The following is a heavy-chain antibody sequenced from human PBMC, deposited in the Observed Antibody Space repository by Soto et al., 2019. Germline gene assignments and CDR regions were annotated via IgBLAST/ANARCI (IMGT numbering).Heavy chain of an antibody. CDR1: GFTFDDYA. CDR3: AKDRSLTVSYYYMDV. Sequence: GGSLRLSCAASGFTFDDYAMHWVRQAPGKGLEWVSGISWNSGSIGYADSVKGRFTISRDNAKNSLYLQMNSLRAEDTALYYCAKDRSLTVSYYYMDVWGKGTTVTVSS. V-gene: IGHV3-9*01. J-gene: IGHJ6*03. CDR2: ISWNSGSI. D-gene: IGHD4-17*01.